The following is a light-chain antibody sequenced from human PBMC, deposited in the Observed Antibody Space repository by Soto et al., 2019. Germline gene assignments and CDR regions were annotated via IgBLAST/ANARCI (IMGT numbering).Light chain of an antibody. J-gene: IGLJ2*01. CDR2: EGS. CDR3: CSYAQTNTL. CDR1: SSDLGTYNV. Sequence: QSVLTQPASVSGSPGESITISCTGTSSDLGTYNVVSWYQQHPGVAPKLMIYEGSKRPSGVSDRFSGSTSGNTASLTISGLQAEDEADYYCCSYAQTNTLFGGGTKVTVL. V-gene: IGLV2-23*01.